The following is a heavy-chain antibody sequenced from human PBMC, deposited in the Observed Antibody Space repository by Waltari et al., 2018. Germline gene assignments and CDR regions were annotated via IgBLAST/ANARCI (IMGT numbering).Heavy chain of an antibody. J-gene: IGHJ4*02. CDR2: ISSGSSYI. Sequence: EVQLVESGGGLVKPGGSLRLSCAAPVFSFGPSTMHWVRQAPGKGLEWVSSISSGSSYIYYADSVKVRFTISRDNTKNSLYLQMNSLRAEDTAVYYCARDGGEQRLVPWGQGTLVTVSS. CDR1: VFSFGPST. D-gene: IGHD6-13*01. CDR3: ARDGGEQRLVP. V-gene: IGHV3-21*06.